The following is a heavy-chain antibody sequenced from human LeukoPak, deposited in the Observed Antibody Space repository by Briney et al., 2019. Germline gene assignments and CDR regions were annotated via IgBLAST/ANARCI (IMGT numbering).Heavy chain of an antibody. CDR3: ARGKASQSTNYFDY. CDR2: ISAYNGNT. Sequence: ASVKVSCKASGYTFTTYGISWVRQAPGQGLEWMGWISAYNGNTNYAQKLQGRVTMTPDTPTSTAYMELRSLRSDDTAVYYCARGKASQSTNYFDYWGQGILVTVSS. D-gene: IGHD5/OR15-5a*01. V-gene: IGHV1-18*01. CDR1: GYTFTTYG. J-gene: IGHJ4*02.